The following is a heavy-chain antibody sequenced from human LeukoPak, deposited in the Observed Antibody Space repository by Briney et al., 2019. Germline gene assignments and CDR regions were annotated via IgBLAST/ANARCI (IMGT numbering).Heavy chain of an antibody. CDR2: ISYDGSNK. CDR1: GFTFSSYA. J-gene: IGHJ6*02. V-gene: IGHV3-30-3*01. CDR3: AREYNGDYDFWSGYLDYYYGMDV. D-gene: IGHD3-3*01. Sequence: GGSLRLSCAASGFTFSSYAMHWVRQAPGKGLEWVAVISYDGSNKYYADSVKGRFTISRDNSKNTLYLQMNSLRAEDTAVYYCAREYNGDYDFWSGYLDYYYGMDVWGQGTTVTVSS.